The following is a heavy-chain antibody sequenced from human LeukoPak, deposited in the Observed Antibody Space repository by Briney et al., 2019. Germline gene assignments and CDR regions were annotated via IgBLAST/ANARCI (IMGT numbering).Heavy chain of an antibody. CDR2: ISGSGGST. CDR1: GFTFTSYA. J-gene: IGHJ4*02. CDR3: TKAYSGSRGYFFDY. D-gene: IGHD1-26*01. V-gene: IGHV3-23*01. Sequence: GGSLRLSCAASGFTFTSYAMSWVRQAPGKGLEWVSAISGSGGSTYYADSVKGRFTISRDNSKNTLYLQMNSLRAEDTAIYYCTKAYSGSRGYFFDYWGQGTLVTVSS.